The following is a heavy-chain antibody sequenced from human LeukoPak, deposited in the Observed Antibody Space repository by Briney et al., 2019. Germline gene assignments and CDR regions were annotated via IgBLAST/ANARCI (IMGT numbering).Heavy chain of an antibody. CDR3: ARIRNSGYAH. CDR2: IYYSGST. D-gene: IGHD5-12*01. Sequence: SETLSLTCTVSGGSISSYYWSWIRQPPGKGLEWIGYIYYSGSTNYNPSLKSRVTISVDTSKNQFSLKLSSVTAADTAVYYCARIRNSGYAHWGQGTLVTVSS. J-gene: IGHJ4*02. V-gene: IGHV4-59*12. CDR1: GGSISSYY.